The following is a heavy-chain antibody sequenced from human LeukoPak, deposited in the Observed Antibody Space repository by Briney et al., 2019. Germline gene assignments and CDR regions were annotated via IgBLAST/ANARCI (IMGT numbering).Heavy chain of an antibody. Sequence: SETLSLTCTVSGGSVSSGSYYWSWIRQPPGKGLEWIGYIYYSGSTNYNPSLESRVTISVDTSKNQFSLKLSSVTAADTAVYYCARDPMAYAFDIWGQGTMVTVSS. J-gene: IGHJ3*02. V-gene: IGHV4-61*01. D-gene: IGHD3-10*01. CDR1: GGSVSSGSYY. CDR3: ARDPMAYAFDI. CDR2: IYYSGST.